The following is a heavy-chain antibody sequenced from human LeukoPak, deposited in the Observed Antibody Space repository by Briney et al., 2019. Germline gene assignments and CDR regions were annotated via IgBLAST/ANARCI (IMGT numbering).Heavy chain of an antibody. CDR3: AKASAMIVVVSKHFDY. V-gene: IGHV3-23*01. CDR2: ISGSGGST. CDR1: GFTFSSYW. Sequence: GGSLRLSCAASGFTFSSYWMHWVRQVPGKGLEWVSAISGSGGSTYYADSVKGRFTISRDNSKNTLYLQMNSLRAEDTAVYYCAKASAMIVVVSKHFDYWGQGTLVTVSS. D-gene: IGHD3-22*01. J-gene: IGHJ4*02.